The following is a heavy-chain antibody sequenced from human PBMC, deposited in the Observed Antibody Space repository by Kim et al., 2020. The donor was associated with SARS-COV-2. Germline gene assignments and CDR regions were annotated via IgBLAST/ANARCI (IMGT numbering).Heavy chain of an antibody. CDR3: TRALTSSWYDC. CDR1: GFTFVDFA. J-gene: IGHJ5*01. CDR2: TRSKPYGGTT. Sequence: GGSLRLSCTASGFTFVDFAMTWVRQAPGKGLECVGFTRSKPYGGTTEYAASVKGRFTISRDDSNSIAYLQMNSLKSEDTAVYYCTRALTSSWYDCWGQGT. D-gene: IGHD2-2*01. V-gene: IGHV3-49*04.